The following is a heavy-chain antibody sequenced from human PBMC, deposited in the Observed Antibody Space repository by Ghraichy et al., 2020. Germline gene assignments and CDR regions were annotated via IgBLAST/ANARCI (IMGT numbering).Heavy chain of an antibody. J-gene: IGHJ4*02. CDR2: ISGSGGST. CDR1: GFTFSSYA. D-gene: IGHD6-6*01. V-gene: IGHV3-23*01. CDR3: AKRLEYNSPGGFDY. Sequence: GGSLRLSCAASGFTFSSYAMSWVRQAPGKGLEWVSAISGSGGSTYYADSVKGRFTISRDNSKNPLYLQMNGLRAEDTAVYYCAKRLEYNSPGGFDYWGQGTLVTVSS.